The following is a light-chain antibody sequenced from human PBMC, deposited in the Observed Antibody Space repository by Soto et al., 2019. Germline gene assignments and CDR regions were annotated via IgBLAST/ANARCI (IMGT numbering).Light chain of an antibody. J-gene: IGLJ1*01. CDR2: DVS. Sequence: QSALTQPRSVSGSPGQSVTISCTGTSSDVGAYNYVSWYQQHPGKAPKVMIYDVSKRPSGVPDRFSGSKSGTTASLTISGLQADDVADYYCCSYAGSYNYVFGSGTNLTVL. CDR1: SSDVGAYNY. CDR3: CSYAGSYNYV. V-gene: IGLV2-11*01.